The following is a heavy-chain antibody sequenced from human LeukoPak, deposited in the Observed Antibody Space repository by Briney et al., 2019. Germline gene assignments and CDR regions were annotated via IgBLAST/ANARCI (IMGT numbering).Heavy chain of an antibody. J-gene: IGHJ4*02. CDR1: GYTFTGYY. CDR2: INPNSGGT. V-gene: IGHV1-2*04. D-gene: IGHD5-24*01. CDR3: ARAAVGRDGYNRKGDYFDY. Sequence: ASVKVSCKASGYTFTGYYMHWVRQAPGQALEWMGWINPNSGGTNYAQKFQGWVTMTRDTSISTAYMELSRLRSDDTAVYYCARAAVGRDGYNRKGDYFDYWGQGTLVTVSS.